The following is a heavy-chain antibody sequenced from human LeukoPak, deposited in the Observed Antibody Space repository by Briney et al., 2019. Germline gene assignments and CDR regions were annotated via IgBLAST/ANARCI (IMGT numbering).Heavy chain of an antibody. J-gene: IGHJ4*02. CDR1: GGSLSTYY. CDR2: IYYSGNS. D-gene: IGHD6-19*01. CDR3: ARAVSGRFDY. V-gene: IGHV4-59*08. Sequence: PSETLSLTCTVSGGSLSTYYWSWIRQPPGKGLEWIGYIYYSGNSNYNPSLKSRVTMSLDTSKNQFSLKLSSVTAADTAMYYCARAVSGRFDYWGQGTLVTVSS.